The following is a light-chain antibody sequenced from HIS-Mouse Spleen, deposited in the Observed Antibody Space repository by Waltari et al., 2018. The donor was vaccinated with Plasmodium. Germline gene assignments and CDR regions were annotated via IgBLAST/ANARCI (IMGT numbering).Light chain of an antibody. V-gene: IGLV3-10*01. J-gene: IGLJ3*02. Sequence: SYERTQPPSVSVSPGQTARKTCPGDALPKKYAYWYQQKSGQAPVLVIYEDSKRPSGIPERFSGSSSGTMATLTISGAQVEDEADYYCYSTDSSGNHRVFGGGTKLTVL. CDR2: EDS. CDR1: ALPKKY. CDR3: YSTDSSGNHRV.